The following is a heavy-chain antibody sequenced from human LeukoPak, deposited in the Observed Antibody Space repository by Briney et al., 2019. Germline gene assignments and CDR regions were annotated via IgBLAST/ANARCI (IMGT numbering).Heavy chain of an antibody. J-gene: IGHJ5*02. CDR3: ARAAPFDP. V-gene: IGHV1-18*01. CDR1: GYTFDKFG. CDR2: ISPQNGNT. Sequence: ASVKVSCKASGYTFDKFGTAWVRQAPGQGLEWMGWISPQNGNTKYAQKVQDRVSMTIDTSTSTAYMELRSLRSDDTAVYYCARAAPFDPWGQGTLVTVSS.